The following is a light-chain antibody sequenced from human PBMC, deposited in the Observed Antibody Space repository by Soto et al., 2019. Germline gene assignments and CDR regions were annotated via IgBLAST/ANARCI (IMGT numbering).Light chain of an antibody. Sequence: DIVMTQSPDSLAVSLGERATINCKSSQSVLYSSNNKNYLAWYQQKPGQPPKLLIYWASTRESGVPDRFSGSGSGTDFTLTISSLQAEDVASYYCQQYYSILRTFGQGTKVEIK. CDR3: QQYYSILRT. CDR2: WAS. V-gene: IGKV4-1*01. J-gene: IGKJ1*01. CDR1: QSVLYSSNNKNY.